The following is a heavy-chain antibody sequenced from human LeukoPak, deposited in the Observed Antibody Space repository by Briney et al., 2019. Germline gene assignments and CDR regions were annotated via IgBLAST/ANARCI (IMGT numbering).Heavy chain of an antibody. CDR2: INPNSGGT. Sequence: ASVKVSCKASGYTFTGYYMHWVRHAPGQGLERMGWINPNSGGTNYAQKFQGRVTMTRDTSISTAYMELSRLRSDDTAVYYCARDIYDSSGYYLGYFDYWGQGTLVTVSS. D-gene: IGHD3-22*01. J-gene: IGHJ4*02. V-gene: IGHV1-2*02. CDR1: GYTFTGYY. CDR3: ARDIYDSSGYYLGYFDY.